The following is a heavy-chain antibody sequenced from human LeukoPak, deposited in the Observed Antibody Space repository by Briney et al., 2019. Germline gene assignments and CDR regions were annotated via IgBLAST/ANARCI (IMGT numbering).Heavy chain of an antibody. J-gene: IGHJ4*02. V-gene: IGHV3-23*01. CDR2: ITGGHGAT. CDR1: GFNFNTYT. CDR3: ARDRSTDAISEY. D-gene: IGHD1-1*01. Sequence: GGSLRLSCSASGFNFNTYTLTWFRQTPGKRPEWLSAITGGHGATYYADSVRGRFTITRDNSRNTFYLDMSGLRAEDTAVYYCARDRSTDAISEYWGQGTLVAVSS.